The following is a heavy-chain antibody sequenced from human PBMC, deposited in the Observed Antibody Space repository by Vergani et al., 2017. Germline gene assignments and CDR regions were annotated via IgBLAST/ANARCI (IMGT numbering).Heavy chain of an antibody. J-gene: IGHJ3*02. CDR2: IYDSRNN. V-gene: IGHV4-39*01. CDR3: ARHLRQLARNDVFDI. D-gene: IGHD6-6*01. Sequence: QLQLQESGPRLVKPSETLSLTCSLSGMSISNIYYYWGWIRSPPGKGLEWIGSIYDSRNNKYSPSLTSRVSISVDTSKNQFSLNLTSVTAADTAVYYCARHLRQLARNDVFDIWGHGTLVTVSS. CDR1: GMSISNIYYY.